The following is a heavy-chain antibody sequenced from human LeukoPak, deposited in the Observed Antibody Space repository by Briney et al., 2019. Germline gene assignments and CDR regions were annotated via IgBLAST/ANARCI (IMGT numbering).Heavy chain of an antibody. CDR1: GFTFSDYY. J-gene: IGHJ4*02. CDR2: ISSSGSTI. D-gene: IGHD3-3*01. Sequence: GGSLRLSCAASGFTFSDYYMSWIRQAPGKGLEWVSYISSSGSTIYYADSVKVRFTISRDNAKNSLYLQMTSLRAEDTAVYYCGRVRGYDFWSGYFDYWGQGTLVSVSS. V-gene: IGHV3-11*01. CDR3: GRVRGYDFWSGYFDY.